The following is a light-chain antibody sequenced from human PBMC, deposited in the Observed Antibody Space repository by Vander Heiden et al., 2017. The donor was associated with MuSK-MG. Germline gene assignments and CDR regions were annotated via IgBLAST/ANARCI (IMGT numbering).Light chain of an antibody. Sequence: QSVLTQPPSASATPGQRVTVARSGSSSTIGSNTVNWYQQFPGTAPKLLIYSSNQRPSGVPDRFSGSKSGTSASLAISGLQSEDEADYYCAAWDDSLTGWVFGGGTKLTVL. CDR1: SSTIGSNT. J-gene: IGLJ3*02. V-gene: IGLV1-44*01. CDR2: SSN. CDR3: AAWDDSLTGWV.